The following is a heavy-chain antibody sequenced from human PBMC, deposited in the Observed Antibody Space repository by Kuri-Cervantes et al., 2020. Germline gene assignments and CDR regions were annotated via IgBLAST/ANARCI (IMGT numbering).Heavy chain of an antibody. V-gene: IGHV3-30-3*01. CDR1: GFTFSSYA. D-gene: IGHD3-10*01. CDR3: ARELGRGVISPYLDY. J-gene: IGHJ4*02. CDR2: ISYDGSNK. Sequence: GGSLRLSCAASGFTFSSYAMHWVRQAPGKGLEWVAVISYDGSNKYYADSVKGRFTISRDNSKNTLYLQMNSLRAEDTAVYYCARELGRGVISPYLDYWGQGTLVTVSS.